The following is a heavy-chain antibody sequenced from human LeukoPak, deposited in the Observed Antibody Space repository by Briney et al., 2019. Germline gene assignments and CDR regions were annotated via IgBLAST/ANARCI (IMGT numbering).Heavy chain of an antibody. CDR2: IYPGDSDT. CDR3: ARGLWFGELSQDAFDI. D-gene: IGHD3-10*01. CDR1: GYSFTSYW. J-gene: IGHJ3*02. V-gene: IGHV5-51*01. Sequence: GESLKISCKGSGYSFTSYWIGWVRQMPGKGLEWMGIIYPGDSDTRYSPSFQGQVTISADKSISTAYLQWSSLKASDTAMYYCARGLWFGELSQDAFDIWGQGTMVTVSS.